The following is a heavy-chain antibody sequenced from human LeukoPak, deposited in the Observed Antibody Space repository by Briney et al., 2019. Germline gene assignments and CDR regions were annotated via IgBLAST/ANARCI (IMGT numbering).Heavy chain of an antibody. V-gene: IGHV1-69*13. CDR1: GGTFSSYA. CDR3: ARGNLMSVGAFDI. CDR2: IIPIFGTA. D-gene: IGHD3-10*02. J-gene: IGHJ3*02. Sequence: SVKVPCKASGGTFSSYAISWVRQAPGQGLEWMGGIIPIFGTANYAQKFQGRVTITADESTSTAYMELSSLRSEDTAVYYCARGNLMSVGAFDIWGQGTMVTVSS.